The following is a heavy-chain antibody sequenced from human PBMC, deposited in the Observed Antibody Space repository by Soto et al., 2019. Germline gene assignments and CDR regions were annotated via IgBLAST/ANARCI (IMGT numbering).Heavy chain of an antibody. CDR1: GYSFTTYG. CDR2: INGYGHGA. CDR3: VRDLHADFYY. V-gene: IGHV1-18*01. J-gene: IGHJ4*02. Sequence: QVQLVQSGAEVRQPGASVKVSCKPSGYSFTTYGMSWVRQAPGQGLEYMGWINGYGHGAKYVQRFQGRFAMTTDTSTNTVYMGLRSLTSDDTAVYYGVRDLHADFYYWGQGTVVIVSP.